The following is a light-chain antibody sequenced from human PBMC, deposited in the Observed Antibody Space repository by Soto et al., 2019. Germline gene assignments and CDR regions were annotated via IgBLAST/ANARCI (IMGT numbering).Light chain of an antibody. CDR3: HQYNNWPPA. Sequence: EIVLTQSPGTLSLSPGERATLSCRASQSVRGSYLAWYQQKPGQAPRLLIYAASIRATGVPARFSGGGSGTEFTLTISSLQSEDFAVYYCHQYNNWPPAFGQGTKVDNK. CDR1: QSVRGSY. V-gene: IGKV3-15*01. J-gene: IGKJ1*01. CDR2: AAS.